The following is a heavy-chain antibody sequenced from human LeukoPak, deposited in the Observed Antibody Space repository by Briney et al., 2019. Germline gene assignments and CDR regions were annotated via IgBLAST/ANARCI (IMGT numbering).Heavy chain of an antibody. Sequence: PGGSLRLSCVASGFTFTNHWMAWVRQAPGKGLEWVANLNKDGNEKNYVDSVKGRFTISRDNAKNSVYLQMNSLRDEDTALYYCARSIGQWRGLDEWGQGTLVSVCS. CDR3: ARSIGQWRGLDE. CDR2: LNKDGNEK. D-gene: IGHD3/OR15-3a*01. V-gene: IGHV3-7*01. CDR1: GFTFTNHW. J-gene: IGHJ4*02.